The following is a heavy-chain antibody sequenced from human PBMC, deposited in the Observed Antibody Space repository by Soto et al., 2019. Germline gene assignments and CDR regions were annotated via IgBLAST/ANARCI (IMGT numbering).Heavy chain of an antibody. CDR2: ISGGGDTT. CDR3: AKLRDFVVLPAGILDY. J-gene: IGHJ4*02. V-gene: IGHV3-23*01. Sequence: EVQLLESGGGLVQPGGSLRLTCAASGFTFSSYGISWIRLSPGKGLEWVSVISGGGDTTYYTPSVKDRFTISRDDFRNTLYLQMNSLRTEDTAIYYCAKLRDFVVLPAGILDYWGPGTLVTVSS. CDR1: GFTFSSYG. D-gene: IGHD2-8*01.